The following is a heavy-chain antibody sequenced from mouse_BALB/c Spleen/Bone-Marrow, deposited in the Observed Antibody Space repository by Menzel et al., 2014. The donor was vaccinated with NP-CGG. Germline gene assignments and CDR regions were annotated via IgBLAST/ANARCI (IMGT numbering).Heavy chain of an antibody. CDR3: ASYASGPAYFAY. V-gene: IGHV1S127*01. J-gene: IGHJ3*01. D-gene: IGHD1-1*01. CDR1: GYSFTSYW. CDR2: IDPSDSET. Sequence: QVQLQQSGPQLVRPGASVKMSCKASGYSFTSYWMHWVKQRPGQGLEWIGMIDPSDSETRLNQKFKDKATLTVDKSSSTAYMQLSRPTSEDSAIYYCASYASGPAYFAYWGQGTLVTVSA.